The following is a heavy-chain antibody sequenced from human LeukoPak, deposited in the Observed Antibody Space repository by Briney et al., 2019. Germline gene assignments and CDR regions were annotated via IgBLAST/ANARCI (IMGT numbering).Heavy chain of an antibody. D-gene: IGHD3-10*02. V-gene: IGHV3-20*04. CDR3: AERGITMIGGV. Sequence: GGSLRLSCAPAGFTFSNDNTSWVRQAPGGWLEWVSGINWNGGSTGYADCVKGRFTISRDNAKNSLYLQMNSLRAEDTAVYYCAERGITMIGGVWGKGTTVTVSS. J-gene: IGHJ6*03. CDR1: GFTFSNDN. CDR2: INWNGGST.